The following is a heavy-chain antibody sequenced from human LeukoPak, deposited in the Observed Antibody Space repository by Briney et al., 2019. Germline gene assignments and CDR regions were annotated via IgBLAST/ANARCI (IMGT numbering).Heavy chain of an antibody. Sequence: SETLSLTCAVYGGSFSGYYWSWIRQPPGKGLEWIGEINHSGSTNYNPSLKSRVTISVDTSKNQFSLKLSSVTAADTAVYYCAKHYMGSSYNRGCDCWGQGTQVTVSS. D-gene: IGHD3-10*01. J-gene: IGHJ4*02. V-gene: IGHV4-34*01. CDR2: INHSGST. CDR1: GGSFSGYY. CDR3: AKHYMGSSYNRGCDC.